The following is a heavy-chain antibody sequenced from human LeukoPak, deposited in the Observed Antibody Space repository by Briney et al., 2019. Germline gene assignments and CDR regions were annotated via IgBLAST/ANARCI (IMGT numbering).Heavy chain of an antibody. CDR1: GYTFTSYA. D-gene: IGHD6-13*01. CDR3: ARDGADIAAAGCSF. J-gene: IGHJ4*02. V-gene: IGHV7-4-1*02. Sequence: ASVKVSCKASGYTFTSYAMNWVRQAPGQGLEWMGWINTNTGNPTYAQGFTGRFVFSLDTSVSTAYLQISSLKAEDTAVYYCARDGADIAAAGCSFWGQGTLVTVSS. CDR2: INTNTGNP.